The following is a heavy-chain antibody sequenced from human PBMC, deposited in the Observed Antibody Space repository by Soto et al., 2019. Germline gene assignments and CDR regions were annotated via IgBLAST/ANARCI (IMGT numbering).Heavy chain of an antibody. CDR3: ARPLEQHQLGFGMDD. CDR2: IWYDGSKI. J-gene: IGHJ6*01. V-gene: IGHV3-33*01. CDR1: GLTFSTYG. D-gene: IGHD6-13*01. Sequence: PGGSLRLSCAASGLTFSTYGMHWVHQAPGKGLEWVAVIWYDGSKIYYADSVKGRFTISRDNSKGTLYLQMNSLRAEDTAVYYCARPLEQHQLGFGMDDWGQGSPVTVSS.